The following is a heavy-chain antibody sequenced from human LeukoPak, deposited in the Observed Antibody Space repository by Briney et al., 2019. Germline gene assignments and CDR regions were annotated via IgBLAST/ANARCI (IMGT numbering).Heavy chain of an antibody. CDR3: ARNYYGSGSYSGYYYYYGMDA. V-gene: IGHV3-74*01. J-gene: IGHJ6*02. CDR2: INSDGSST. D-gene: IGHD3-10*01. Sequence: PGGSLRLSCAASGFTFSSYWMHWVRQAPGKGLVWVSRINSDGSSTSYADSVKGRFTISRGNAKNTLYLQMNSLRAEDTSVYYCARNYYGSGSYSGYYYYYGMDAWGQGTTVTVSS. CDR1: GFTFSSYW.